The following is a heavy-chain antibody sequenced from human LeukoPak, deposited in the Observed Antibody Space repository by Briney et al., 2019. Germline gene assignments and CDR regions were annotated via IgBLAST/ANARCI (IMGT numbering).Heavy chain of an antibody. CDR2: VSSTGGDK. J-gene: IGHJ4*02. D-gene: IGHD3-10*01. V-gene: IGHV3-11*01. CDR1: GVTFEDYY. CDR3: ARGENGSFDR. Sequence: GGSLRLSCTGSGVTFEDYYLSWIRQAPGKGLEWISYVSSTGGDKFYADPVKGRFTISRDNARNSVYMEMNDLIAEDTAFYYCARGENGSFDRWGQGTLVIVSS.